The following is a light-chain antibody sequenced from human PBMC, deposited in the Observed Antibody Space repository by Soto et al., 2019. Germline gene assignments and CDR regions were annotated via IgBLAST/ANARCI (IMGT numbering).Light chain of an antibody. CDR3: FSYTSSGTYV. Sequence: SVLTQPRSVSGSPGQSVTISCTGTSSDVGNYKYVSWYQQHPGKAPKLMIYEVSNRPSGVSNRFSGSKSGNTASLTISGLQAEDETDYYCFSYTSSGTYVFGTGTKVTVL. V-gene: IGLV2-14*01. CDR1: SSDVGNYKY. CDR2: EVS. J-gene: IGLJ1*01.